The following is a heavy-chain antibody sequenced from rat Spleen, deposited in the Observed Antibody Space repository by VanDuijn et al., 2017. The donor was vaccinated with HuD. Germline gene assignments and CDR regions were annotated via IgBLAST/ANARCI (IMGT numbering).Heavy chain of an antibody. D-gene: IGHD1-4*01. V-gene: IGHV5S10*01. CDR2: IIYDGSRT. CDR3: ATCYPGMGVMDA. J-gene: IGHJ4*01. CDR1: GFTFSDYN. Sequence: EVQLVESGGGLVQPGRSLKLSCAASGFTFSDYNMAWVRQAPKKGLEWVATIIYDGSRTYYRDSVKGRFTISRDNAKSTLYLQMDSLRSEDTATYYCATCYPGMGVMDAWGQGASVTVSS.